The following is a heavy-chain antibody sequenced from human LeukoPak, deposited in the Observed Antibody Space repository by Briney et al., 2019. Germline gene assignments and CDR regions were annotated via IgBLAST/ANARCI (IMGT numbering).Heavy chain of an antibody. CDR3: GRVFRGKEHNCSAP. D-gene: IGHD3-10*01. J-gene: IGHJ5*02. V-gene: IGHV4-61*08. CDR1: GGSISSGGYY. Sequence: PSETLSLTCTVSGGSISSGGYYWSWIRQPPGKGLEWIGYIYYSGSTNYNPSLKSRVTISVDTSKNQFSLKLSSVTAADTAVYSWGRVFRGKEHNCSAPGGQEPLVTAPS. CDR2: IYYSGST.